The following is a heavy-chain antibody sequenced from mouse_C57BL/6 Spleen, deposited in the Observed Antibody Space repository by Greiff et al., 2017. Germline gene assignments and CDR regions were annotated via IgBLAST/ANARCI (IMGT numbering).Heavy chain of an antibody. Sequence: EVMLVESGGGLVQPGGSMKLSCAASGFTFSDAWMDWVRQSPEKGLEWVAEIRNKANNHATYYAESVKGRFTISRDDSKSSVYLQMNSLRAEDTGIYYCTRRDYPYYFDYWGQGTTLTVSS. J-gene: IGHJ2*01. CDR1: GFTFSDAW. CDR2: IRNKANNHAT. V-gene: IGHV6-6*01. CDR3: TRRDYPYYFDY. D-gene: IGHD2-4*01.